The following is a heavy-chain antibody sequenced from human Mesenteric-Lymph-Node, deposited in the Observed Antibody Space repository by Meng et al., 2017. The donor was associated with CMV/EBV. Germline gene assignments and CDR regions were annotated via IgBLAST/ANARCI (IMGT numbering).Heavy chain of an antibody. J-gene: IGHJ6*02. Sequence: ASVKVSCKASGYTFTTYGISWVRQAPGQGLEWMGWISAYNGNTNYAQEVQGRVTMTTDTFTSTAYMELSSLRSEDTAVYYCARGDSAAVGYYYGMDVWGQGTTVTVSS. CDR1: GYTFTTYG. CDR3: ARGDSAAVGYYYGMDV. V-gene: IGHV1-18*01. D-gene: IGHD6-13*01. CDR2: ISAYNGNT.